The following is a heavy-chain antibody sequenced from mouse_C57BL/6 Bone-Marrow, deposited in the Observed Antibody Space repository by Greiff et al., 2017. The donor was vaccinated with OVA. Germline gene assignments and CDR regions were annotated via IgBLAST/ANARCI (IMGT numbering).Heavy chain of an antibody. CDR2: ISSGGSYT. CDR1: GFTFSSYG. J-gene: IGHJ3*01. D-gene: IGHD4-1*01. V-gene: IGHV5-6*01. CDR3: ARPSNWDWFAY. Sequence: EVHLVESGGDLVKPGGSLKLSCAASGFTFSSYGMSWVRQTPDKRLEWVATISSGGSYTYSPDSVKGRFTISRDNAKNTLYLQMSSLKSEDTAMYYCARPSNWDWFAYWGQGTLVTVSA.